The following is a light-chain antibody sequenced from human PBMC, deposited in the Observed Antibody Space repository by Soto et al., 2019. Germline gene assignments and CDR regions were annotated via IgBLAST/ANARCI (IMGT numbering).Light chain of an antibody. J-gene: IGKJ1*01. Sequence: DIQMTQSPSTLSASVGDSVTITCRASQSIGRWLAWYQQKPGKAPKVLIYDASTLKSGVPSRFSGSGSGTDFTLTISILQPDDFAIYYCQQYNSYWTFGQGTKVEIK. CDR3: QQYNSYWT. CDR1: QSIGRW. V-gene: IGKV1-5*01. CDR2: DAS.